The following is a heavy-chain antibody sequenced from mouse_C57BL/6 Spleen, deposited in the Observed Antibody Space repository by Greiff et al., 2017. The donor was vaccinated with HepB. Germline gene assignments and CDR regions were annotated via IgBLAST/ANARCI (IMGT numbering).Heavy chain of an antibody. V-gene: IGHV1-22*01. D-gene: IGHD1-1*01. CDR2: INPNNGGT. CDR3: ATPFTTGAWFAY. J-gene: IGHJ3*01. CDR1: GYTFTDYN. Sequence: VQLQQSGPELVKPGASVKMSCKASGYTFTDYNMHWVKQSHGKSLEWIGYINPNNGGTSYNQKFKGKATLTVNKSSSTAYMELRSLTSEDSAVYYCATPFTTGAWFAYWGQGTLVTVSA.